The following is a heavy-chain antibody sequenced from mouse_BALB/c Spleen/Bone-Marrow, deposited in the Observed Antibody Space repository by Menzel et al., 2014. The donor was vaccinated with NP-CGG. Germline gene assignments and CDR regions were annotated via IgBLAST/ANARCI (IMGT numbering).Heavy chain of an antibody. D-gene: IGHD1-2*01. J-gene: IGHJ3*01. CDR3: ARLHYYGYGAY. V-gene: IGHV4-1*02. CDR2: INPDRSTI. Sequence: EVQGVESGGGLVQPGGSLKLSCAASGFDFSTFWMSWVRQAPGKGLEWIGEINPDRSTINYSPSLKDKFVISRDNAKNTLYLLMSKVRSEDTALYYCARLHYYGYGAYWGQGTLVTVSA. CDR1: GFDFSTFW.